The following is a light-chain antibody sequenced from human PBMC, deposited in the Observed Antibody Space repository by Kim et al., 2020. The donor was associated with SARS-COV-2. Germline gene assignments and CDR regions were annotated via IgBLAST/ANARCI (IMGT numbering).Light chain of an antibody. CDR3: QHYNSWPLT. CDR2: AAS. Sequence: SVSPGQRATLSCRASQDISNTLAWYQQKPGQAPRLLIYAASTRATGVPARFSGSGSGTEFTLTISSLRSDDFAIYYCQHYNSWPLTFGGGTRVEI. CDR1: QDISNT. J-gene: IGKJ4*01. V-gene: IGKV3-15*01.